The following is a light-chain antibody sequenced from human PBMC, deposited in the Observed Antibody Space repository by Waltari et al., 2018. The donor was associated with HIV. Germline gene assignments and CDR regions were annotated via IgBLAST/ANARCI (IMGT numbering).Light chain of an antibody. J-gene: IGKJ3*01. CDR1: QSVLYSSNNKNH. V-gene: IGKV4-1*01. CDR3: QQYYSSPWN. Sequence: DIVMTQSPDSLAVSLGERATINCKSSQSVLYSSNNKNHIGWYQQKPGQPPRLLIYRASTRESGVPDRFSGSGSGTDFTLTISSLQAEDVAVYYCQQYYSSPWNFGPGTKVDIK. CDR2: RAS.